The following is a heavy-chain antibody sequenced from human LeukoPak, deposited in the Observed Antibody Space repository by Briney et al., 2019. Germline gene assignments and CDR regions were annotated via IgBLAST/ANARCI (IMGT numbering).Heavy chain of an antibody. CDR1: GFTFDDYT. J-gene: IGHJ4*02. CDR2: ITWDGGST. CDR3: AKGRNTGSYLSHVDY. D-gene: IGHD3-10*01. Sequence: GGSLRLSCAASGFTFDDYTMHWVRQAPGKGLEWVSLITWDGGSTYYADSVKGRFTISRDNSKNSLYLQMNSLRTEDTALYYCAKGRNTGSYLSHVDYWGQGTLVTVSS. V-gene: IGHV3-43*01.